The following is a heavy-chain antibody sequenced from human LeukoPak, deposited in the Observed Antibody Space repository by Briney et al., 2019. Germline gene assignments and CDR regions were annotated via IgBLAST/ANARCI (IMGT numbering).Heavy chain of an antibody. CDR1: GFTFSTYW. CDR2: LNSDGSIT. Sequence: GGSLRLSCAASGFTFSTYWMHWVRQAPGKGLVWVSGLNSDGSITGYVDSVKGRFTISRDNAKNSLYLQMNSLRAEDTAVYYCAELGITMIGGVWGKGTTVTISS. J-gene: IGHJ6*04. V-gene: IGHV3-74*01. CDR3: AELGITMIGGV. D-gene: IGHD3-10*02.